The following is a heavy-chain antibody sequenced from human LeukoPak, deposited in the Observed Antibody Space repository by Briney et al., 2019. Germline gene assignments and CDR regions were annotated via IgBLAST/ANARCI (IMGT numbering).Heavy chain of an antibody. J-gene: IGHJ4*02. CDR2: ITSGGDYI. CDR3: ARGHYDVLAASFKWTPDY. Sequence: GGSLRLSCAASGFTSNTFNMNWVRQAPGKGLEWVSSITSGGDYIYYADSVKGRFTTSRDNAKNSLSLQLNSLRVEDTAVYYCARGHYDVLAASFKWTPDYWGQETLVTVSS. D-gene: IGHD3-9*01. CDR1: GFTSNTFN. V-gene: IGHV3-21*01.